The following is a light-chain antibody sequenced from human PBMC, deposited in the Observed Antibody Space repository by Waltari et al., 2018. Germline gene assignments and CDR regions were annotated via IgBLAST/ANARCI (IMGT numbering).Light chain of an antibody. J-gene: IGLJ2*01. CDR3: ASYTTTRTVV. Sequence: QSALTQPASVSGSPGQSITISCTGTSSDIGGYNYVSWYQQHPGKAPKLMIFDVARWPSGVSNRFSGSKSGNPASPTISGLQAEDEADYYCASYTTTRTVVFGGGTKVTVL. CDR1: SSDIGGYNY. V-gene: IGLV2-14*01. CDR2: DVA.